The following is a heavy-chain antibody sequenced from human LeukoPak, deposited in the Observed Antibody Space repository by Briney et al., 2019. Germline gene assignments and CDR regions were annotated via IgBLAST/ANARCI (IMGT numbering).Heavy chain of an antibody. J-gene: IGHJ4*02. CDR1: GGSLSDYY. D-gene: IGHD6-13*01. Sequence: SETLSLTCAVYGGSLSDYYWSWIRQPPGKGLEWIGEINHSGSTNYNPSLKSRVTISVDTSKNQFSLKLSSVTAADTAVYYCARGRVRGGTAGIYDYWGQGTLVTVSS. CDR3: ARGRVRGGTAGIYDY. V-gene: IGHV4-34*01. CDR2: INHSGST.